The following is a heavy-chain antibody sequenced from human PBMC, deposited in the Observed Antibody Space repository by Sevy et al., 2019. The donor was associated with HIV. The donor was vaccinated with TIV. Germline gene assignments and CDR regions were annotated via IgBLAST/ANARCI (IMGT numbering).Heavy chain of an antibody. CDR3: AKDRIDSYCYGCNWFAF. J-gene: IGHJ5*01. V-gene: IGHV3-23*01. D-gene: IGHD3-16*02. Sequence: GGSLRLSCAASGFTFTSYAMYWVRQAPGKGLEWVAAISGSGQSSFYADSVKGRFTVSRDRSKNTLFLQMDSLRVEDTALYYCAKDRIDSYCYGCNWFAFWGQGTPVTASS. CDR1: GFTFTSYA. CDR2: ISGSGQSS.